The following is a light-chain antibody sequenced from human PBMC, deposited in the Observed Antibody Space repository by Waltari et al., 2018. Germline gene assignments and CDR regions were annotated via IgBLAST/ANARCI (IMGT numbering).Light chain of an antibody. CDR1: SSDVGYNY. V-gene: IGLV2-14*01. J-gene: IGLJ2*01. CDR3: SSYITSSTL. Sequence: QSALTQPASMSGSPGQSITISYTGTSSDVGYNYVSWYQQFPGKAPKLVIYDVSHRPSGVSNRFSGSKSGNTASLTISGLQAEDEADYLCSSYITSSTLFGGGTKLTVL. CDR2: DVS.